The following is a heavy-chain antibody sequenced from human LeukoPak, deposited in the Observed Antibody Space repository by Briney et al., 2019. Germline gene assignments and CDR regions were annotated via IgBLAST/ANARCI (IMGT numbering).Heavy chain of an antibody. V-gene: IGHV4-34*01. D-gene: IGHD6-13*01. J-gene: IGHJ5*02. CDR3: AILAAAGPRSGP. CDR1: GGSSSGTN. Sequence: PSETLPLTSAFNGGSSSGTNWSWFRHPPGKGLEWIGEINHSGSTNYNPSLKSRVTISVDTSKNQFSLKLSSVTAADTAVYYCAILAAAGPRSGPWGQGTLVTVSS. CDR2: INHSGST.